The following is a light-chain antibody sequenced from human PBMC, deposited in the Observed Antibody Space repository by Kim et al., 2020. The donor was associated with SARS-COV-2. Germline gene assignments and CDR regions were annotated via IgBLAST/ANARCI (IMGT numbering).Light chain of an antibody. Sequence: ASVGYRVTLPCRASQDINNFLAWYQQKPGKPPNLLIYDVSALRPGVPSRFSGSGSGTDFTLTISSLQPEDVATYFCQKYNSAPWTFGQGTKVDIK. CDR1: QDINNF. CDR3: QKYNSAPWT. J-gene: IGKJ1*01. V-gene: IGKV1-27*01. CDR2: DVS.